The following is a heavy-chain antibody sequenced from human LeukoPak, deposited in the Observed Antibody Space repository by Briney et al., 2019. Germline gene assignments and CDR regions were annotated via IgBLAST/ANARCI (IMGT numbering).Heavy chain of an antibody. J-gene: IGHJ5*02. CDR1: GYTFTGYY. Sequence: ASVKVSCKASGYTFTGYYMHWVRQAPGQGLEWMGWINPNSGGTNYAQKFQGRVTMTRDTSISTAYMELSRLRSDDTAVYYCASDRGKATNWFDPWGQGTLVTVSS. V-gene: IGHV1-2*02. D-gene: IGHD6-13*01. CDR3: ASDRGKATNWFDP. CDR2: INPNSGGT.